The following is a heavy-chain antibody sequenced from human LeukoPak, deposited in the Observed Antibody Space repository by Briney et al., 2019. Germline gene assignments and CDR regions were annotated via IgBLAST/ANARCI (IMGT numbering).Heavy chain of an antibody. CDR1: GGSISSSSYY. V-gene: IGHV4-31*03. J-gene: IGHJ4*02. D-gene: IGHD3-16*01. Sequence: SETPSLTCTVSGGSISSSSYYWSWIRQPPGKGLEWIGYIYYSGSTYYNPSLKSRVTISVDTSKNQFSLKLSSVTAADTAVYYCAKIREAEYYDTTSRDYWGQGTLVTVSS. CDR3: AKIREAEYYDTTSRDY. CDR2: IYYSGST.